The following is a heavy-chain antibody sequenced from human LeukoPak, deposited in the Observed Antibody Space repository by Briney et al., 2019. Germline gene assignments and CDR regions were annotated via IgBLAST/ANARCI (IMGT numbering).Heavy chain of an antibody. D-gene: IGHD6-6*01. J-gene: IGHJ4*02. Sequence: GGSLRLSCAASGFTFSNVWVSWVRQAPGKGLEWVSSISSSSSYIYYADSVKGRFTISRDNAKNSLYLQMNSLRAEDTAVYYCARVEIYSSLSDYWGQGTLVTVSS. CDR2: ISSSSSYI. V-gene: IGHV3-21*01. CDR1: GFTFSNVW. CDR3: ARVEIYSSLSDY.